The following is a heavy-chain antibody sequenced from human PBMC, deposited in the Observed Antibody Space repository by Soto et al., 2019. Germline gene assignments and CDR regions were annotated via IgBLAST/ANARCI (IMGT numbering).Heavy chain of an antibody. V-gene: IGHV4-30-2*01. CDR1: GASITFGGYS. Sequence: SETLSLTCTVSGASITFGGYSLSWIRHTPGKGLEWVGYINHLETTFYNPSFESRLTLSIDRAKNQLSLNLHSMSAADRAVYFCARGGRSDSLDYSGQGILDTVSS. CDR2: INHLETT. J-gene: IGHJ4*02. CDR3: ARGGRSDSLDY.